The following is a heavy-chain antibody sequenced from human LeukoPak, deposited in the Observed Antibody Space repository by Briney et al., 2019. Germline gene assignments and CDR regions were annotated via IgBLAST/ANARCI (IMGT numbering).Heavy chain of an antibody. D-gene: IGHD2-8*02. CDR1: GFTFSSYS. J-gene: IGHJ6*04. CDR2: ISSSSSYI. Sequence: GGSLRLSCAASGFTFSSYSMNWVRQAPGPGLEWVSSISSSSSYIYYADSVKGRFTTSRDNATNTLYLQMNSLRAEDTAVCYCGLSLPPLLGSTGNQGLWGKGTTVTVSS. CDR3: GLSLPPLLGSTGNQGL. V-gene: IGHV3-21*01.